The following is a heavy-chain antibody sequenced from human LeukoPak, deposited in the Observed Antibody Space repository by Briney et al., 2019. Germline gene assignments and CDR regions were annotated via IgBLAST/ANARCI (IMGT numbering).Heavy chain of an antibody. D-gene: IGHD3-22*01. J-gene: IGHJ4*02. Sequence: SETLSLTCTVSGGSISSRTYYWGWIRQPPGKGLEWIGSIYYTGSTYYNPSLKSRVTISVKTSKNQFSLKLSSVTAADTAIYYCARVTGYMIEDYFDSWGQGTLVTVSS. CDR1: GGSISSRTYY. V-gene: IGHV4-39*07. CDR2: IYYTGST. CDR3: ARVTGYMIEDYFDS.